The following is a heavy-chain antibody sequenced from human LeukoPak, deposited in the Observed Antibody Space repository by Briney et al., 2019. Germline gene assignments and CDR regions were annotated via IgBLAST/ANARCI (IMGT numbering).Heavy chain of an antibody. J-gene: IGHJ3*02. V-gene: IGHV1-69*13. CDR3: ARNHLPAARTNDAFDI. CDR1: GGTFSSYA. Sequence: ASVKSSCKTSGGTFSSYAISWVRQAPGQGREWMGGVIPIFGTANSAHNIQGRVTITADESTSTAYMELSSRGSEDTAVYSWARNHLPAARTNDAFDIWGQGTMVTVSS. D-gene: IGHD2-2*01. CDR2: VIPIFGTA.